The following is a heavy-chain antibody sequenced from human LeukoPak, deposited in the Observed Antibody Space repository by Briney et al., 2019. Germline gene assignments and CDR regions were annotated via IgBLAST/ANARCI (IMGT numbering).Heavy chain of an antibody. V-gene: IGHV1-8*01. CDR1: GYIFTSYD. CDR2: MNPNSGNT. CDR3: ARGQEYYDILTGVKKLYYYYYGMDV. Sequence: ASVKVSCKASGYIFTSYDINWVRQATGQGLEWMGWMNPNSGNTGYAQKFQGRVTMTRNTSISTAYMELSSLRSEDTAVYYCARGQEYYDILTGVKKLYYYYYGMDVWGQGTTVTVSS. J-gene: IGHJ6*02. D-gene: IGHD3-9*01.